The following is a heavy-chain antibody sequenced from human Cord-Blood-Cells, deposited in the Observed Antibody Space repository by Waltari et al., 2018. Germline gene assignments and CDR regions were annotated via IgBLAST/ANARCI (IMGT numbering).Heavy chain of an antibody. V-gene: IGHV1-2*04. D-gene: IGHD6-13*01. Sequence: QVQLVQSGAEVKKPGASVTVSCKASGYTFTGYYMHWVRQAPGQGLEWMGWINPNSGGTNYAQKFQGWVTMTRDTSISTAYMELSRLRSDDTAVYYCARGGAAGSYYYGMDVWGQGTTVTVSS. CDR3: ARGGAAGSYYYGMDV. CDR2: INPNSGGT. J-gene: IGHJ6*02. CDR1: GYTFTGYY.